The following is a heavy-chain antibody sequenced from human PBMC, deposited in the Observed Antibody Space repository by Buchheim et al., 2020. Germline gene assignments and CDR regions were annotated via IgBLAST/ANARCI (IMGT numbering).Heavy chain of an antibody. CDR3: THRGKSDQFDY. J-gene: IGHJ4*02. Sequence: QITLKESGPTLVKPTQTLTLTCTFSGFSLTTSGVGVGWIRQPPGKALDWLALIYWDDDERYNPSLKSRLTITKDTSKNQVVLTMTNMDPVDTATYYCTHRGKSDQFDYWGQGTL. CDR2: IYWDDDE. D-gene: IGHD3-10*01. CDR1: GFSLTTSGVG. V-gene: IGHV2-5*02.